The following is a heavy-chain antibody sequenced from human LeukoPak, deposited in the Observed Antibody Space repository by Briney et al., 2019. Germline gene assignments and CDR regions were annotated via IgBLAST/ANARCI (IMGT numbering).Heavy chain of an antibody. CDR2: ISYDGSNK. CDR3: ARVLEMATITLHMDV. Sequence: GGSLRLPCAASGFTFSSYAMHWVRQAPGKGLEWVAVISYDGSNKYYADSVKGRFTISRDNSKNTLYLQMNSLRAEDTAVYYCARVLEMATITLHMDVWGQGTTVTVSS. D-gene: IGHD5-24*01. CDR1: GFTFSSYA. J-gene: IGHJ6*02. V-gene: IGHV3-30-3*01.